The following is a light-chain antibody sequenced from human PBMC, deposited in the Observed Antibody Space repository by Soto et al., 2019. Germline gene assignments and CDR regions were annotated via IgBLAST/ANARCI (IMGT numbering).Light chain of an antibody. J-gene: IGKJ1*01. Sequence: EIVMTQSPATLSVSPGERATLSCRASQSVSSNLAWYQQKPGQAPRLLIYGASTMATGIPARFSGSGSGTEFTLTISSPQSEDFAIYFCQQYNNWPPDRTFGQGTKVEIK. CDR1: QSVSSN. V-gene: IGKV3-15*01. CDR3: QQYNNWPPDRT. CDR2: GAS.